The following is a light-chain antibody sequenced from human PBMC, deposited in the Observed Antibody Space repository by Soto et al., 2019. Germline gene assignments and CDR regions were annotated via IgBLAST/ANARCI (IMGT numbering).Light chain of an antibody. CDR1: QSVSSSY. V-gene: IGKV3-20*01. Sequence: IVFTHSPGTLSLSPGERATLSCRASQSVSSSYLAWYQQKPGQAPRLLIYGASSRATGIPDRFSGSGSGTDFTLTISRLEPEDFAVYYCQQYGSLPPTFGQGTKVDIK. J-gene: IGKJ1*01. CDR3: QQYGSLPPT. CDR2: GAS.